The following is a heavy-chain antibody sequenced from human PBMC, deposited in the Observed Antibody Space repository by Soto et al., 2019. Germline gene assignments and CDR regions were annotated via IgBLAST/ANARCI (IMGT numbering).Heavy chain of an antibody. CDR2: IRSKAYGGTT. CDR1: GFTFGDYA. D-gene: IGHD2-2*01. V-gene: IGHV3-49*04. J-gene: IGHJ6*02. CDR3: TTVPEYQLLKYYGMDV. Sequence: GGSLRLSCTASGFTFGDYAMSWVRQAPGKGLEWVGFIRSKAYGGTTEYAASVKGRFTISRDDSKSIAYLQMNSLKTGDTAVYYCTTVPEYQLLKYYGMDVWGQGTTVTVSS.